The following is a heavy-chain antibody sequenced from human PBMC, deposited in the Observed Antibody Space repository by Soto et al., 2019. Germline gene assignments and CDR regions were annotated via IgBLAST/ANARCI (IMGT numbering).Heavy chain of an antibody. CDR1: GFTFSSYA. Sequence: QVQLVESGGGVVQPGRSLRLSCAASGFTFSSYAMHWVRQAPGKGLELVAIISYDGSNKYYAESVKGRFTISRDNPKNTLYLQMSTLRAEDTAVYYCARDLSRGITMIALEIHYWGQGTLVTVSS. V-gene: IGHV3-30-3*01. CDR2: ISYDGSNK. CDR3: ARDLSRGITMIALEIHY. D-gene: IGHD3-22*01. J-gene: IGHJ4*02.